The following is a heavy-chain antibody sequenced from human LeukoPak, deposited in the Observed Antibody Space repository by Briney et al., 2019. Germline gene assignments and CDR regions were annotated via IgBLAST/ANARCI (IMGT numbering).Heavy chain of an antibody. Sequence: GGSLRLSCAASGFTFSTYAMSWVRQAPGKGLEWVSAISGRGVSTSYADSVRGRFTFSRDNSKNTLYLQMNSLRAEDTAVYYCAKAASGNWNDVSDYWGQGTLVTVSS. J-gene: IGHJ4*02. CDR2: ISGRGVST. CDR1: GFTFSTYA. V-gene: IGHV3-23*01. CDR3: AKAASGNWNDVSDY. D-gene: IGHD1-20*01.